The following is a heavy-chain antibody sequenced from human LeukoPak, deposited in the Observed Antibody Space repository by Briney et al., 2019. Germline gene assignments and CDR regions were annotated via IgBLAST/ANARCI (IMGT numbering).Heavy chain of an antibody. V-gene: IGHV1-2*02. CDR3: ARDPPAYCGGDCYNY. Sequence: GASVKVSCKASGYTFTGYYMHWVRQAPGQGLEWMGWINPNSGGTNYAQKFQGRVTMTRDTSISTAYMELSRPRSDDTAVYYCARDPPAYCGGDCYNYWGQGTLVTVSS. J-gene: IGHJ4*02. D-gene: IGHD2-21*02. CDR2: INPNSGGT. CDR1: GYTFTGYY.